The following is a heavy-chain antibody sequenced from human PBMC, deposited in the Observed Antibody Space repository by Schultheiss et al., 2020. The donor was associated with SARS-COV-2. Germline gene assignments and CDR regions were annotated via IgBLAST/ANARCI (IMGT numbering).Heavy chain of an antibody. CDR3: ARRRSDGNWWLDT. Sequence: SETLSLTCTVSGVSISSYCWNWIRQYPGKGLEWIGFIHDSGITNYNPSLKSRVTISVDTSKNQFSLKLTSVIAADTAVYYCARRRSDGNWWLDTWGQGTLVTVSS. CDR2: IHDSGIT. J-gene: IGHJ5*02. V-gene: IGHV4-59*08. D-gene: IGHD2-8*02. CDR1: GVSISSYC.